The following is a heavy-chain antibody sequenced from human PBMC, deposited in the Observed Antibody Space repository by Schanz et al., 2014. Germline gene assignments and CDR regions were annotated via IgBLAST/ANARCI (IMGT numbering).Heavy chain of an antibody. CDR1: GFNVSKSY. Sequence: EVQVVESGGGLVQPGWSLRLSCVASGFNVSKSYVSWVRQAPGKGLEWVSLIYKSGSAFYADSVKGRLTISRDNSKNTVYLEMNRLRTEDTALYYCARDSAGTTFGVLDSWGQGTLVTVSS. D-gene: IGHD1-1*01. J-gene: IGHJ4*02. CDR2: IYKSGSA. V-gene: IGHV3-66*02. CDR3: ARDSAGTTFGVLDS.